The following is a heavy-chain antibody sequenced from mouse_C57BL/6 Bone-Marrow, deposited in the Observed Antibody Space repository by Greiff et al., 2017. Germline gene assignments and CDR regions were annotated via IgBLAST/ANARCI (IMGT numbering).Heavy chain of an antibody. CDR1: GYTFTSYW. CDR2: LDPSDSYT. V-gene: IGHV1-50*01. Sequence: VQLQQPGAELVKPGASVKLSCKASGYTFTSYWMQWVKQRPGQGLEWIGELDPSDSYTNYNQKFKGKATLTVATSSSTAYMQLSSLTSEDSAVDYCARGDSSGSTFAYWGQGTLVTVSA. CDR3: ARGDSSGSTFAY. D-gene: IGHD3-2*02. J-gene: IGHJ3*01.